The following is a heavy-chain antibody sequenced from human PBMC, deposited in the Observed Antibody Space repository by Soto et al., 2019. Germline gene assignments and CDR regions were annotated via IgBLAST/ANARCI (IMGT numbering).Heavy chain of an antibody. CDR3: AIHDRLDP. V-gene: IGHV3-53*01. CDR2: FYNTGFI. CDR1: GFSVSVDS. J-gene: IGHJ5*02. D-gene: IGHD3-3*01. Sequence: GGSLRLSCAASGFSVSVDSMIWVRQAPGKGLEWVSLFYNTGFIHYADSVKGRFTISRDNSKNTLYLQMNSLRAEDTAVYFCAIHDRLDPWGQGTLVTVSS.